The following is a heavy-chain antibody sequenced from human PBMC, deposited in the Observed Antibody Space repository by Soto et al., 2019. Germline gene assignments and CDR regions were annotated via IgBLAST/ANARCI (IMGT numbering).Heavy chain of an antibody. CDR1: GDSVSSNTVA. J-gene: IGHJ5*01. CDR2: TYYRSKWYD. V-gene: IGHV6-1*01. Sequence: QVQLQQSGPGLVKPSQPLSLTCAISGDSVSSNTVAWNWIRQSPSRGLEWLGRTYYRSKWYDDYAESVKSRITINPDTSKNQFCRDLNPVTLEDTAVDYCARSWFGHQGHWFDSWGQGSLVTASS. CDR3: ARSWFGHQGHWFDS. D-gene: IGHD3-16*01.